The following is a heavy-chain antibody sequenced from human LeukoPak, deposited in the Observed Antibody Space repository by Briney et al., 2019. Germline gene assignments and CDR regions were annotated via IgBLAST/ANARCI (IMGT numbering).Heavy chain of an antibody. J-gene: IGHJ3*02. CDR1: GFTASSNY. Sequence: GGSLRLSCAASGFTASSNYMSWVRQAPGKGLEWVGFIRSKAYGGTTEYAASVKGRFTISRDDSKSIAYLQMNSLKTEDTAVYYCTRDPSAYYYDSSGYFDAFDIWGQGTMVTVSS. CDR2: IRSKAYGGTT. D-gene: IGHD3-22*01. CDR3: TRDPSAYYYDSSGYFDAFDI. V-gene: IGHV3-49*04.